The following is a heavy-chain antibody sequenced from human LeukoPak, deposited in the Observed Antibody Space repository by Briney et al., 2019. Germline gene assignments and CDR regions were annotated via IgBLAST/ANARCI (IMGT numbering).Heavy chain of an antibody. V-gene: IGHV3-9*03. Sequence: PGRSLRLSCAASGFTFDDYAMHWVRRAPGKGLEWVSGISWNSGSIGYADSVKGRFTISRDNAKNSLYLQMNSLRAEDMALYYCAKGSYDSSGYYNFDYWGQGTLVTVSS. J-gene: IGHJ4*02. D-gene: IGHD3-22*01. CDR1: GFTFDDYA. CDR2: ISWNSGSI. CDR3: AKGSYDSSGYYNFDY.